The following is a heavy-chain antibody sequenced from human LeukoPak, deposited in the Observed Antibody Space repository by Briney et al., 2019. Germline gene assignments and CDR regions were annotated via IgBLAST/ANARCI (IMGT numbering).Heavy chain of an antibody. CDR1: GGTFSSYA. CDR3: ASRLYCSNTRCRNFPFAY. Sequence: SVKVSCKASGGTFSSYAINWVRQAPGQGLEWMGGIIPIFGTANYAQKFQDRVTITADESTSTAHMELSSLRSEDTAIYYCASRLYCSNTRCRNFPFAYWGQGTLVTVSS. D-gene: IGHD2-2*01. CDR2: IIPIFGTA. J-gene: IGHJ4*02. V-gene: IGHV1-69*01.